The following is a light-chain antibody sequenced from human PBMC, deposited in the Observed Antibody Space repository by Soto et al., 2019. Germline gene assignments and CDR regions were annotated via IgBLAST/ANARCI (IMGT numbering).Light chain of an antibody. CDR2: DAS. J-gene: IGKJ1*01. Sequence: DIQMTQSPSMLSASVGDRVTITCRASRSVNTWLAWYQQKPGKAPILLIYDASTLESGVPSRFGGSGSGTEFTLTISSLQPDDFGTYYCQQYNTYRTFGQGTKVEI. V-gene: IGKV1-5*01. CDR3: QQYNTYRT. CDR1: RSVNTW.